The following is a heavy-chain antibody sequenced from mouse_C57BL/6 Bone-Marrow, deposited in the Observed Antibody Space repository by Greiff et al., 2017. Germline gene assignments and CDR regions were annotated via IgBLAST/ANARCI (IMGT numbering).Heavy chain of an antibody. D-gene: IGHD1-1*01. Sequence: EVKLLESGPSLVKPSQSLSLTCSVTGYSITSGYYWNWIRQFPGNKLEWMGYISYDGSNNYNPSLKNRISITRDTSKNQFFLKLNSVTTEDTATYYCARDYGSSYGGYFDYWGQGTTLTVSS. CDR1: GYSITSGYY. J-gene: IGHJ2*01. CDR2: ISYDGSN. CDR3: ARDYGSSYGGYFDY. V-gene: IGHV3-6*01.